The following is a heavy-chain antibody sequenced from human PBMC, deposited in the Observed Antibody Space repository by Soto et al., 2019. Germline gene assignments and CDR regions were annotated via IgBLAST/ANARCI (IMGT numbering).Heavy chain of an antibody. CDR1: GFTFSSYS. CDR3: ASSVAIFGVVSYYFDY. D-gene: IGHD3-3*01. V-gene: IGHV3-21*01. Sequence: GGSLRPSCASSGFTFSSYSMNLVRQATGKGLEWVSSISSSSSYIYYADSVKGRFTISRDNAKNSLYLQMNSLRAKDTAVYYCASSVAIFGVVSYYFDYWGQGTLVTVSS. CDR2: ISSSSSYI. J-gene: IGHJ4*02.